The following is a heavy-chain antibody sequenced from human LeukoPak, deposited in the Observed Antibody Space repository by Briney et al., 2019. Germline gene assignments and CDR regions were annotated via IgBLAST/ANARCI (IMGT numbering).Heavy chain of an antibody. CDR3: ARAGIAWSFDY. CDR1: GGSISSYY. J-gene: IGHJ4*02. Sequence: PSETLSLTCTVSGGSISSYYWSWIRQPPGKGLEWIGYIYYSGSTHYNPSLKSRVTISVDTSKNQLSLKLSSVTAADTAVYFCARAGIAWSFDYWGQGTLVTVSS. D-gene: IGHD6-19*01. CDR2: IYYSGST. V-gene: IGHV4-59*01.